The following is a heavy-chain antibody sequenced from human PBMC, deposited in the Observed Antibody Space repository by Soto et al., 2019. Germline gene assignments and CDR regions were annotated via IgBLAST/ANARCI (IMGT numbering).Heavy chain of an antibody. V-gene: IGHV3-11*01. Sequence: QVQLVESGGGLVKPGGSLRLSCVVSGFSFSDYYMSWIRQAPGKGLEWISYNSNTGSTKYYADSVKGRFTISRDNAKNSLYLQMNSLRGEDTAVYYCARDYYGDYILDYWGQGTLVTVSS. D-gene: IGHD4-17*01. CDR3: ARDYYGDYILDY. J-gene: IGHJ4*02. CDR1: GFSFSDYY. CDR2: NSNTGSTK.